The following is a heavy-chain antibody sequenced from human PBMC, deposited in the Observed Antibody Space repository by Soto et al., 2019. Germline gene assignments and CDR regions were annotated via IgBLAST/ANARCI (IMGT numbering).Heavy chain of an antibody. V-gene: IGHV1-3*01. Sequence: QVQLVQSGAEVKKPEASVKVSCKASGYTFTSYAMHWVRQAPGQRLEWMGWINAGNGNTKYSQKFQGRVTITRDTSASTAYMELSSLRSEDTAVYYCARDQDSYDYIWGSYRYPPSPYAFDIWGQGTMVTVSS. CDR3: ARDQDSYDYIWGSYRYPPSPYAFDI. J-gene: IGHJ3*02. CDR2: INAGNGNT. D-gene: IGHD3-16*02. CDR1: GYTFTSYA.